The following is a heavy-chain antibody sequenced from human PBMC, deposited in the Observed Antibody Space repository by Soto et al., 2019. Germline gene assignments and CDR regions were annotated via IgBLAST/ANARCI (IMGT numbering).Heavy chain of an antibody. J-gene: IGHJ4*02. CDR1: GFTFSSYA. D-gene: IGHD2-21*01. CDR2: ISYDGSNK. Sequence: GGSLRLSCAASGFTFSSYAMHWVRQAPGKGLEWVAVISYDGSNKYYADSVKGRFTISRDNSKNTLYLQMNSLRAEDTAVYYCASDPLGDMAGLYYFDYWGQGTLVTVSS. V-gene: IGHV3-30-3*01. CDR3: ASDPLGDMAGLYYFDY.